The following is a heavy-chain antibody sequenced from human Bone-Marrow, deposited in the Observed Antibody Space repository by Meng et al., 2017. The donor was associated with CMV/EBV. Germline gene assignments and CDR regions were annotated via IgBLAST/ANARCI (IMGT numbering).Heavy chain of an antibody. J-gene: IGHJ3*02. Sequence: GESLKISCAASRFTLRSYGMSWVRQAPGKGLEWVSSISGSGGSAYYADSVKGRFTISRDNSKNTIYLHMTSLSVEDTAIYYCVKDGGGFDIWGQGTMVTVSS. V-gene: IGHV3-23*01. D-gene: IGHD3-16*01. CDR3: VKDGGGFDI. CDR2: ISGSGGSA. CDR1: RFTLRSYG.